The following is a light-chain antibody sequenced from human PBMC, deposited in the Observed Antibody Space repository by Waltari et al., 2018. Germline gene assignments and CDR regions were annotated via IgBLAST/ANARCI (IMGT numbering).Light chain of an antibody. Sequence: EVVLTQSPGTLSLSPGEQATLSCRASQILTKRNLSWYQQKPAQAPRLLIYGASSRAAGIPDRFSGSGSGTDFSLTINRLEPDDSAVYYCQQYGSSILYTFGQGTKLEIK. CDR1: QILTKRN. V-gene: IGKV3-20*01. CDR3: QQYGSSILYT. CDR2: GAS. J-gene: IGKJ2*01.